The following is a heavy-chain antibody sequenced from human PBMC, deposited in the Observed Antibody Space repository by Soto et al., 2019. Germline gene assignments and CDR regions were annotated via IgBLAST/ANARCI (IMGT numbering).Heavy chain of an antibody. D-gene: IGHD6-19*01. V-gene: IGHV1-18*04. CDR3: ARDRCYDCEKRDNYHYRDGMDVWSSGWYYYYGMNI. CDR2: ISAYNDRR. Sequence: ASVKVSCTASGYTFTNYAISWVRRAPGQGLEWMGWISAYNDRRNYAHNVKGRATMTTDTATSTDYMEMRSLRSDDTAVYYCARDRCYDCEKRDNYHYRDGMDVWSSGWYYYYGMNIWGQETTYTVS. J-gene: IGHJ6*02. CDR1: GYTFTNYA.